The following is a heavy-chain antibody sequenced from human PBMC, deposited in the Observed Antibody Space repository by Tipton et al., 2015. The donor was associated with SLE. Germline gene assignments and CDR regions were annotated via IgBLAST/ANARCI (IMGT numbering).Heavy chain of an antibody. Sequence: TLSLTCTVSGGSISSHYWSWIRQPPGMGLEWIGYIYYSGSPNYNPSLKSRVTISVDTSKNQFSLKLSSVTAADTAVYYCARGQEAFDIWGQGTMVTVSS. CDR3: ARGQEAFDI. CDR1: GGSISSHY. V-gene: IGHV4-59*11. J-gene: IGHJ3*02. CDR2: IYYSGSP.